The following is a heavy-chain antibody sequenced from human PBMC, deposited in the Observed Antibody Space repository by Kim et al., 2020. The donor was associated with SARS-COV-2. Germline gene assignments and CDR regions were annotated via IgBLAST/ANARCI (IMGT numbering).Heavy chain of an antibody. Sequence: GGSLRLSCAASGFTFSSYAMSWVRQAPGKGLEWVSVIYSGGSSTYYADSVKGLFTISRDNSKNTLYLQMNSRRAEDTAVYYCAKDKQGYDSSGFDAFDIWGQGTMVTVSS. CDR2: IYSGGSST. J-gene: IGHJ3*02. V-gene: IGHV3-23*03. CDR1: GFTFSSYA. CDR3: AKDKQGYDSSGFDAFDI. D-gene: IGHD3-22*01.